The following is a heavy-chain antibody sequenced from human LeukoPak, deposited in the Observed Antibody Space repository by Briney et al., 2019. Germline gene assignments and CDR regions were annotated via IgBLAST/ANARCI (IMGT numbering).Heavy chain of an antibody. CDR3: ARLSSSSVGY. D-gene: IGHD6-6*01. Sequence: ASVKVSCKASGYTFTAYYINWVRQAPGQGLEWMGWITPNSGGTNYAQRFQGRVTMTRDTSISTAYMELSSLRSEDTAVYYCARLSSSSVGYWGQGTLVTVSS. CDR1: GYTFTAYY. CDR2: ITPNSGGT. J-gene: IGHJ4*02. V-gene: IGHV1-2*02.